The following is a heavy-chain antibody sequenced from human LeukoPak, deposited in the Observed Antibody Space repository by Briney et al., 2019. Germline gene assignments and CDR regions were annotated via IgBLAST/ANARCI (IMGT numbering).Heavy chain of an antibody. CDR2: ISSSGSTI. Sequence: GGSLRLSCAVSGFTFRSYAMKWVRQAPGKGLEGVSSISSSGSTIYYADSVRGRFTISRDNAKNALYLQMNSLRAEDTAVYYCAELGITMIGGVWGKGTTATISS. CDR3: AELGITMIGGV. D-gene: IGHD3-10*02. V-gene: IGHV3-48*03. J-gene: IGHJ6*04. CDR1: GFTFRSYA.